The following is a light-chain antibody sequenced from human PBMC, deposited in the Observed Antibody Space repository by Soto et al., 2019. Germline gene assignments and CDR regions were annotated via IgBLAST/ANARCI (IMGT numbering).Light chain of an antibody. V-gene: IGKV4-1*01. CDR1: QSVLYSSNNKNY. J-gene: IGKJ5*01. CDR3: QPYYSTPRT. CDR2: WAS. Sequence: DIVMTQSPDSLAVSLGERATINCKSSQSVLYSSNNKNYLAWYQQKPGQPPKLLIYWASTRESGVPDRFSGSGSGTDFTLTSSSLHAEDVAVYYCQPYYSTPRTFGQGTRLEIK.